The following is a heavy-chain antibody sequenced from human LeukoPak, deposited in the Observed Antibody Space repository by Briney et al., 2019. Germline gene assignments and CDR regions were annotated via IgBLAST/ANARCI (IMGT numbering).Heavy chain of an antibody. CDR1: GFTFSSYS. CDR2: ISSSSSYI. CDR3: ARGITIIVVVNDY. D-gene: IGHD3-22*01. V-gene: IGHV3-21*01. J-gene: IGHJ4*02. Sequence: GGSLRLSCAASGFTFSSYSMNWVRQAPGKGLEWVSSISSSSSYIYYADSVKGRFTISRDNAKNSLYLQMNSLRAEDTAVYYCARGITIIVVVNDYWGQGTLVTVSS.